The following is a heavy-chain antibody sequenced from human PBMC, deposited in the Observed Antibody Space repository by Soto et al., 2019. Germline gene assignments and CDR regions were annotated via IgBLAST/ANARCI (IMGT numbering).Heavy chain of an antibody. Sequence: PGGSLRLSCAASGFTFGSYAMSWVRQAPGKGLEWVSAISGSGGSTYYADSVKGRFTISRDNSKNTLYLQMNSLRAEDTAVYYCAKVTGSGYDSEDYWGQGTLVTVSS. CDR1: GFTFGSYA. D-gene: IGHD5-12*01. CDR3: AKVTGSGYDSEDY. V-gene: IGHV3-23*01. CDR2: ISGSGGST. J-gene: IGHJ4*02.